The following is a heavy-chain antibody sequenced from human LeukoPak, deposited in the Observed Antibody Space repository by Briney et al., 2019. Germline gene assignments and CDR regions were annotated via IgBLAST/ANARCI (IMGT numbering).Heavy chain of an antibody. CDR1: GFTFSSYA. CDR3: ARDLHDYVWGPGYYYGMDV. J-gene: IGHJ6*02. Sequence: GGSLRLSCAASGFTFSSYAMHWVRQAPGKGLEWVAVISYDGSNKYYADSVKGRFTISRDNSKNTLYLQMNSLRAEDTAVYYCARDLHDYVWGPGYYYGMDVWGQGTTVTVSS. D-gene: IGHD3-16*01. CDR2: ISYDGSNK. V-gene: IGHV3-30-3*01.